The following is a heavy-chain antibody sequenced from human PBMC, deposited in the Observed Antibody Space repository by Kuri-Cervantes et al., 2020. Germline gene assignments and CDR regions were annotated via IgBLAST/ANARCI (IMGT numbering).Heavy chain of an antibody. CDR3: ARENWGLNDAFDS. CDR1: GGSISSYY. CDR2: IYYSGST. D-gene: IGHD7-27*01. V-gene: IGHV4-59*12. Sequence: GSLRLSCTVSGGSISSYYWSWIRQPPGKGLEWIGYIYYSGSTNYNPSLKSRVTISVGTSKNQFSLKLSSVTAADTAVYYCARENWGLNDAFDSWGQGTMVTVSS. J-gene: IGHJ3*02.